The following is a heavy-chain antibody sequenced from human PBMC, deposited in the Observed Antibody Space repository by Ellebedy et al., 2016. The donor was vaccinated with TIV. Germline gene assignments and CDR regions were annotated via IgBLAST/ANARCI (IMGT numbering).Heavy chain of an antibody. V-gene: IGHV3-53*05. CDR2: IYSGGST. CDR3: VREAY. CDR1: GFTVSSNY. J-gene: IGHJ4*02. Sequence: GESLKISXAASGFTVSSNYMSWVRQAPGKGLEWVSVIYSGGSTYYADSVKGRFTISRDNSKNTLYLQMSSLRAEDTAVYYCVREAYWGQGTLVTVSS.